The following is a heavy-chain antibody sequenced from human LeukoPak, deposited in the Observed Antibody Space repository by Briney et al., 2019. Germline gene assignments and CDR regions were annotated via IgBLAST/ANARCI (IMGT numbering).Heavy chain of an antibody. D-gene: IGHD6-13*01. CDR3: ARGPGSSSWYLTLEGGYYFDY. CDR1: IGSLKRYY. J-gene: IGHJ4*02. CDR2: ISASGST. V-gene: IGHV4-4*07. Sequence: SETLSLTCTVSIGSLKRYYWTWVRQPAGKGLEWIGRISASGSTNYNPSLKSRVTMSVDRSKTRFSLTLTSVTAADTAVYYCARGPGSSSWYLTLEGGYYFDYWGQGTLVTVSS.